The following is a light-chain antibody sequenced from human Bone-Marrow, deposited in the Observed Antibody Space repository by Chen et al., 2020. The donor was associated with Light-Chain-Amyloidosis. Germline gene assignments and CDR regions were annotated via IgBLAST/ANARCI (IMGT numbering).Light chain of an antibody. Sequence: QSALTQPASVSGSPGQSITIPCTGTSSDVGGDNHVSWYQQHPDKAPILMIYEVTNRPSWVPDRFSGSKSDNTASLTISGLQTEDEADYFCSSYTITNTLVFGSGTRVTVL. CDR1: SSDVGGDNH. J-gene: IGLJ1*01. CDR3: SSYTITNTLV. CDR2: EVT. V-gene: IGLV2-14*01.